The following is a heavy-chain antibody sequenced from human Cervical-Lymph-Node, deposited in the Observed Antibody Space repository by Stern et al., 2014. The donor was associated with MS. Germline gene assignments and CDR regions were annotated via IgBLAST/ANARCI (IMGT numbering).Heavy chain of an antibody. CDR3: TRVVYTMTGFYFDY. CDR1: GFNLGDYA. Sequence: EVQLVESGGSLVKPGRSLRLSCRASGFNLGDYAMSWFRQAPGKGLEWVGFIRSKPYGGTVDYAASVKGRFTISRDDSKSIADLQMNSLKIEDTAVYYCTRVVYTMTGFYFDYWGQGSLVTVSS. J-gene: IGHJ4*02. CDR2: IRSKPYGGTV. V-gene: IGHV3-49*05. D-gene: IGHD5/OR15-5a*01.